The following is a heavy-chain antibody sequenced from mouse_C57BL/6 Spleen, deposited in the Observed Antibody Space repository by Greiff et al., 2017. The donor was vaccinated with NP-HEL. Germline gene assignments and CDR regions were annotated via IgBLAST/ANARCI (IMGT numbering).Heavy chain of an antibody. CDR1: GYTFTSYW. CDR2: IDPSDSYT. D-gene: IGHD1-1*01. J-gene: IGHJ2*01. CDR3: ARYGSSLLDD. V-gene: IGHV1-69*01. Sequence: QVQLQQPGAELVMPGASVKLSCKASGYTFTSYWMHWVKQRPGQGLEWIGEIDPSDSYTNYNQKFKGKSTLTVDKSSSTAYMQLSSLTSEDSAVYYCARYGSSLLDDWGQGTTLTVSS.